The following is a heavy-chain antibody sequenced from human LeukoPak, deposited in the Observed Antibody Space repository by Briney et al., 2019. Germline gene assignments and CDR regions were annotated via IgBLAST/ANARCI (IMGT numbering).Heavy chain of an antibody. CDR1: GFTVSSNY. Sequence: PGGSLRLSCAASGFTVSSNYMSWVRQAPGKGLEWVSVIYSGGSTYYADSVKGRFTISRDNSKNTLYLQMNSLRAEDMAVYYCARDSSSWRQDFDYWGQGTLVTVSS. CDR2: IYSGGST. V-gene: IGHV3-66*02. J-gene: IGHJ4*02. CDR3: ARDSSSWRQDFDY. D-gene: IGHD6-13*01.